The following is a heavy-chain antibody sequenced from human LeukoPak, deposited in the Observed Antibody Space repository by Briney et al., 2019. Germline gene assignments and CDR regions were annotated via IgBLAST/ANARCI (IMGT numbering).Heavy chain of an antibody. Sequence: ASVKVSCKASGGTFSSYAISWVRQAPGQGLEWMGWINPNSGGTNYAQKFQGWVTMTRDTSINTAYMELSRLRSDDTAVYYCARGPSSTYYDFWSGSYYFDFWGQGTLVTVSS. CDR2: INPNSGGT. V-gene: IGHV1-2*04. CDR1: GGTFSSYA. D-gene: IGHD3-3*01. J-gene: IGHJ4*02. CDR3: ARGPSSTYYDFWSGSYYFDF.